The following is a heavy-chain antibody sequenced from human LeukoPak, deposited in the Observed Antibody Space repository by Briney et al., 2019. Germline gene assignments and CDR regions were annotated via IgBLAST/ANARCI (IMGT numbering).Heavy chain of an antibody. CDR2: IYYSGGT. CDR3: ARVARDRFDY. Sequence: PSETLSLTCTVSGGSISSYYWSWIRQPPGKGLEWIGYIYYSGGTNYNPSLKSRVTISVDTSKNQFSLKLSSVTAADTAVYYCARVARDRFDYWGQGTLVTVSS. CDR1: GGSISSYY. J-gene: IGHJ4*02. D-gene: IGHD3-3*02. V-gene: IGHV4-59*01.